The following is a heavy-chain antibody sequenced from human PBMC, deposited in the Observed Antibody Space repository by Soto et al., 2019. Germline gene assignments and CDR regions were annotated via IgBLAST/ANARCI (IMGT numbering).Heavy chain of an antibody. V-gene: IGHV1-69*13. CDR1: GGTFSSYA. CDR3: AKRGYCSSTSCSYYYGMDV. D-gene: IGHD2-2*01. J-gene: IGHJ6*02. CDR2: IIPIFGTA. Sequence: ASVKVSCKASGGTFSSYAISWVRQAPGQGLEWMGGIIPIFGTANYAQKFQGRVTITADESTSTAYMELSSLRSEDTAVYYCAKRGYCSSTSCSYYYGMDVWGQGTTVTVSS.